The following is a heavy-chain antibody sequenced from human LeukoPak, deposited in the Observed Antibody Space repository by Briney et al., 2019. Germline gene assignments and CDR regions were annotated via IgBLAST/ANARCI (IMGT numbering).Heavy chain of an antibody. CDR2: IYTSGST. Sequence: KPSETLSLTCTVSGGSISIYYWSWIRQPAGKGLEWIGRIYTSGSTNYNPSLKSRVTMSVDTSKNQFSLKLSSVTAADTAVYYCARDVNRGSSWAFDYWGQGTLVTVSS. D-gene: IGHD6-13*01. CDR1: GGSISIYY. J-gene: IGHJ4*02. CDR3: ARDVNRGSSWAFDY. V-gene: IGHV4-4*07.